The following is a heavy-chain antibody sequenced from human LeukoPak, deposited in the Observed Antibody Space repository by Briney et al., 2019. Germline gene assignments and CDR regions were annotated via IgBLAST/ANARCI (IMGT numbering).Heavy chain of an antibody. D-gene: IGHD5-12*01. CDR1: GYTFTGYY. CDR3: ARTYSGYGYYFDY. CDR2: INPNSGGT. J-gene: IGHJ4*02. Sequence: EASVKVSCKASGYTFTGYYMHWVRQAPGQGLEWMGWINPNSGGTNYAQKFQGRVTMTRDTSISTAYMELSRLRSDDTAVYYCARTYSGYGYYFDYWGQGTLVTVSS. V-gene: IGHV1-2*02.